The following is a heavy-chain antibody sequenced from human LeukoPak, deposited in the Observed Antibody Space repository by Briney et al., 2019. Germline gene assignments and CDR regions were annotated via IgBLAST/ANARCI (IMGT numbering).Heavy chain of an antibody. V-gene: IGHV3-33*01. J-gene: IGHJ6*02. CDR2: IWYDGSNK. D-gene: IGHD3-3*01. Sequence: GGSLRLSCVASGFPFSTYGILWVRQAPGKGLEWVGVIWYDGSNKCYADSEKGRFTISRDNSKNTMYLQMNGLRAEGTAADYCAREHPSERFLEWFYGMDVWGQGTTVTVSS. CDR1: GFPFSTYG. CDR3: AREHPSERFLEWFYGMDV.